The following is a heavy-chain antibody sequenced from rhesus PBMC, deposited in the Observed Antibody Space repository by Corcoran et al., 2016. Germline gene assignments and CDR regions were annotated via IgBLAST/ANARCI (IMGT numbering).Heavy chain of an antibody. J-gene: IGHJ4*01. D-gene: IGHD1-1*01. Sequence: QVQLQESGPGLVKPSETLSLTCAVSGGSLGSNYWIWIRHSPGTGLEWIGCIYGGSGSTSYNPSLKSRVTISTGTSKNQFSLKLSAVTAADTAVYYCAGWRGGLETWGQGVLVTVSS. V-gene: IGHV4-147*01. CDR1: GGSLGSNY. CDR2: IYGGSGST. CDR3: AGWRGGLET.